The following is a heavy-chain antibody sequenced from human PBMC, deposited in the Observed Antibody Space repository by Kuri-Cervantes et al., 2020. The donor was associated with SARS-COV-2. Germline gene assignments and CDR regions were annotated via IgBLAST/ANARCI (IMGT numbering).Heavy chain of an antibody. D-gene: IGHD1-26*01. CDR2: IYPGDSDT. Sequence: GGSLRLSCKGSGYSFTSYWIGWVRQMPGKGLEWMGIIYPGDSDTRYSPSFQGRVTISADKSISTAYLQWSSLKASDTVMYYCARQASIVGATTGFDYWGQGTLVTVSS. CDR1: GYSFTSYW. V-gene: IGHV5-51*01. J-gene: IGHJ4*02. CDR3: ARQASIVGATTGFDY.